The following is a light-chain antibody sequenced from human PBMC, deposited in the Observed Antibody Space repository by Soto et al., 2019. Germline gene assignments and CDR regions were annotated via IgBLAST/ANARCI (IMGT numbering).Light chain of an antibody. Sequence: IVYTPSPDTLSFSEGDTATLSCRASQSVSSSHIAWYQQKPGQSPRLLIDGASSRASGIPDRFSGSGSGTDFTLTISRLEPEDFAVYYCQQYGSSGTFGQGTKVDIK. CDR3: QQYGSSGT. CDR2: GAS. J-gene: IGKJ1*01. V-gene: IGKV3-20*01. CDR1: QSVSSSH.